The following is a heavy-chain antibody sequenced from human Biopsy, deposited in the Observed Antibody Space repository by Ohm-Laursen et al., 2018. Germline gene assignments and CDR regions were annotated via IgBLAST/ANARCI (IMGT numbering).Heavy chain of an antibody. CDR3: ARARCRWNIAAVIAAHYNEYYYPLDV. D-gene: IGHD2-21*01. Sequence: ASVKVSCTASRYTFCNYGVTWVRQAPGQGLEWLGWISVSITNAPKFPESIQGRVTKTTDTFTNIAYVELMSLRSDDTAIYYCARARCRWNIAAVIAAHYNEYYYPLDVWGKGTRVTFSS. CDR2: ISVSITNAP. J-gene: IGHJ6*04. V-gene: IGHV1-18*01. CDR1: RYTFCNYG.